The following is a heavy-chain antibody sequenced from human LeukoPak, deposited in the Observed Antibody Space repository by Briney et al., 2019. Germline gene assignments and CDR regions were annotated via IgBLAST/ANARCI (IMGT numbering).Heavy chain of an antibody. Sequence: PGGSLRLSCAASGFPFNTYVMHWVRQAPGKGLEWVANINQDGNETYYVDSVKGRFTISRDNAKNSLYLQMDNLRADDTAVYYCARGFFSYGSWGQGTLVTVSS. V-gene: IGHV3-7*04. CDR2: INQDGNET. J-gene: IGHJ5*02. CDR3: ARGFFSYGS. CDR1: GFPFNTYV. D-gene: IGHD5-18*01.